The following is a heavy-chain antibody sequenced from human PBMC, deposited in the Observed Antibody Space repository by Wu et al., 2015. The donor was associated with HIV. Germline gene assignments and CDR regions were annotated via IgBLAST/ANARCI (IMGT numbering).Heavy chain of an antibody. CDR2: IIPIFGTA. J-gene: IGHJ4*02. Sequence: QVQLVQSGAEVKKPGSSVKVSCKASGGTFSSYAISWVRQAPGQGLEWMGGIIPIFGTANYAQKFQGRVTITTDESTSTAYMELSSLRSEDTAVYYCARFKHDYYDSSGYYYAAYYFDYWGQGTLVTVSS. CDR1: GGTFSSYA. D-gene: IGHD3-22*01. V-gene: IGHV1-69*01. CDR3: ARFKHDYYDSSGYYYAAYYFDY.